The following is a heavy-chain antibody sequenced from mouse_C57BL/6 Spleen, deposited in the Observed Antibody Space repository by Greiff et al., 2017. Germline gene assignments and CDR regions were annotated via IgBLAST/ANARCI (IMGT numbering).Heavy chain of an antibody. CDR2: INPNNGGT. V-gene: IGHV1-22*01. J-gene: IGHJ4*01. CDR1: GYTFTDYN. D-gene: IGHD2-3*01. Sequence: VQLKESGPELVKPGASVKMSCKASGYTFTDYNMHWVKQSHGQSLEWIGYINPNNGGTSYNQKFKGKATLTVNKSSSTAYMELRSLTSEDSAVYYCARIYDGYYDYAMDYWGQGTSVTVSS. CDR3: ARIYDGYYDYAMDY.